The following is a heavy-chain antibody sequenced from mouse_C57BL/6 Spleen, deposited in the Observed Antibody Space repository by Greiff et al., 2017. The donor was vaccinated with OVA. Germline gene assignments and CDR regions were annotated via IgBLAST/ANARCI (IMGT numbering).Heavy chain of an antibody. J-gene: IGHJ4*01. CDR1: GYTFTSYW. D-gene: IGHD1-1*01. CDR2: IYPGSGST. CDR3: AKFKLYYGSSYEDAMDY. V-gene: IGHV1-55*01. Sequence: QVQLQQSGAELVKPGASVKMSCKASGYTFTSYWITWVKQRPGQGLEWIGDIYPGSGSTNYNEKFKSKATLTVDTSSSTAYMQLSSLTSEDSAVYYCAKFKLYYGSSYEDAMDYWGQGTSVTVSS.